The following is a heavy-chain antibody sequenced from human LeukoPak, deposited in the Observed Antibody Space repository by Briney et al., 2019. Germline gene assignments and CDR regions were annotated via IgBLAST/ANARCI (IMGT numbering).Heavy chain of an antibody. Sequence: SETLSLTCTVSGGSISSYYWSWIRQPAGKGLEWIGRIYTSGSTNYNPSLKSRVTMSVDTSKNQFSLKLSSVTAADTAVYYCGLGSGWYDGGWFDPWGQGTLVTVSS. CDR2: IYTSGST. CDR3: GLGSGWYDGGWFDP. CDR1: GGSISSYY. V-gene: IGHV4-4*07. J-gene: IGHJ5*02. D-gene: IGHD6-19*01.